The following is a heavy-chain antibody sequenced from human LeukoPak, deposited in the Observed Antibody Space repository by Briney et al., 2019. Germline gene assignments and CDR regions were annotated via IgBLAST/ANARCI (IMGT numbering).Heavy chain of an antibody. CDR3: ARDASSGWRHDY. CDR1: GFTVSSNY. D-gene: IGHD6-19*01. CDR2: IYSGGGI. Sequence: PGGSLRLSCAASGFTVSSNYMSWVRQAPGKGLEWVSVIYSGGGIYYADSVKGRFTISRDNSKNTLYLEMNSLRAEDTAVYYCARDASSGWRHDYWGQGTLVTVSS. J-gene: IGHJ4*02. V-gene: IGHV3-53*01.